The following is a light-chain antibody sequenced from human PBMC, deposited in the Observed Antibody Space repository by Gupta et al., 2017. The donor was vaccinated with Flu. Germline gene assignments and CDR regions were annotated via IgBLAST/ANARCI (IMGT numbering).Light chain of an antibody. V-gene: IGLV6-57*01. CDR2: EDN. Sequence: SSGNIATDYEQWCLQRPGRSPTTVIYEDNQRPSGVPDRFSCSIDISSNSASLTISGLETEDEGDYYCQSYDKTNWVFGGGTKLTVL. CDR3: QSYDKTNWV. CDR1: SGNIATDY. J-gene: IGLJ3*02.